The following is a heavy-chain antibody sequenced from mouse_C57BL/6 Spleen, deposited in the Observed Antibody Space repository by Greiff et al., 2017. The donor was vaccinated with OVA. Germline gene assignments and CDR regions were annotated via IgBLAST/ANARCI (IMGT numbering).Heavy chain of an antibody. CDR1: GYAFSSYW. V-gene: IGHV1-80*01. J-gene: IGHJ2*01. Sequence: LVESGAELVKPGASVKISCKASGYAFSSYWMNWVKQRPGKGLEWIGQIYPGDGDTNYNGKFKGKATLTADKSSSTAYMQLSSLTSEDSAVYFCARLITTVVATDYWGQGTTLTVSS. D-gene: IGHD1-1*01. CDR2: IYPGDGDT. CDR3: ARLITTVVATDY.